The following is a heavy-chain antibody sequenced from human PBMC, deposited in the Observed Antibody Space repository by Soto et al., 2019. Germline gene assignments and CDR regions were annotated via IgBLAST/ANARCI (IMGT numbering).Heavy chain of an antibody. V-gene: IGHV1-18*01. CDR2: IIAYNFNT. J-gene: IGHJ4*02. CDR3: ARGTDWRVYYFDY. D-gene: IGHD1-1*01. CDR1: GYTFTSYG. Sequence: ASVKVSCKASGYTFTSYGISLVRQAPVQVLELIVWIIAYNFNTNYSQKLQGRFTITTYTSTITAYMELRSLRSDDTAVYYCARGTDWRVYYFDYWGQGTLVTVSS.